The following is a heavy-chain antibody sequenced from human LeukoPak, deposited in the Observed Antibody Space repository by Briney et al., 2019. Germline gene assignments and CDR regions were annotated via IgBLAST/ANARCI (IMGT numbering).Heavy chain of an antibody. CDR2: IFSDGTTT. D-gene: IGHD1-26*01. V-gene: IGHV3-74*01. J-gene: IGHJ4*02. CDR1: GFTVSSDY. Sequence: GGSLRLSCAASGFTVSSDYMTWVRQAPGKGLVWVSRIFSDGTTTSYADSVKGRFIISRDNAKNTLYLQMNSLRAEDTAVYYCVRDAGSYFHYWGQGTLVTVSS. CDR3: VRDAGSYFHY.